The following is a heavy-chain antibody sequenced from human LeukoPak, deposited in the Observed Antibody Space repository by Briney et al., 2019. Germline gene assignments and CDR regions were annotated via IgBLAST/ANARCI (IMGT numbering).Heavy chain of an antibody. CDR2: IYTSGST. V-gene: IGHV4-4*07. J-gene: IGHJ5*02. Sequence: SETLSLTCTVSGGSISSYYWSWIRQPAGKGLEWIGRIYTSGSTNYNPSLKSRVTMSVDTSKNQFSLKLSSVTAADTAVYYCGRVPSKSRGYSYLNWFDPWGQGTLVTVSS. CDR3: GRVPSKSRGYSYLNWFDP. D-gene: IGHD5-18*01. CDR1: GGSISSYY.